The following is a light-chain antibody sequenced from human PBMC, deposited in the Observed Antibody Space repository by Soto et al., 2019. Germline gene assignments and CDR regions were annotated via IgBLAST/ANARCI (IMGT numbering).Light chain of an antibody. Sequence: DIQLSQSPSFLSASVGDRVTITCRASQAIRNFLAWYQRKPGKAPNLLISTTSSLHSDVPSRFSGSGSGTEFTLTINSLQPEDFAIYYCQQFYGFPITFGQGTRLEMK. CDR3: QQFYGFPIT. CDR2: TTS. CDR1: QAIRNF. V-gene: IGKV1-9*01. J-gene: IGKJ5*01.